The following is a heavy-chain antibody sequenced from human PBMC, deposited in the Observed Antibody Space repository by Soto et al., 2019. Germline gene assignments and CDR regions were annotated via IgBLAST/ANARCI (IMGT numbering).Heavy chain of an antibody. V-gene: IGHV1-3*01. Sequence: GASVKLSCKDSGDSYTSNALHWMRQATGQGLEWMGWINAGNGQTKYSQTFQGRVTITRDTSANTVYLEMTSLISEDTALYYCARDLGSGSYYTAPFDYWGQGAPVTVSS. CDR1: GDSYTSNA. J-gene: IGHJ4*02. CDR3: ARDLGSGSYYTAPFDY. CDR2: INAGNGQT. D-gene: IGHD1-26*01.